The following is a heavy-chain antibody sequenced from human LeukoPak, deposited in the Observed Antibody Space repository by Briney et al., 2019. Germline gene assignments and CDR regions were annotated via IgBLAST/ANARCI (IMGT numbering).Heavy chain of an antibody. V-gene: IGHV4-39*02. CDR2: IYYSGST. J-gene: IGHJ5*02. D-gene: IGHD5-12*01. Sequence: PSETLSLTCTVSGGSISSSSYYWGWIRQPPGKGLEWIGSIYYSGSTYYNPSLKSRVTISVDTSKNQFSLKLSSVTATHTAVYYCAREGRGYSGYHSGHWFDPCSQGTLVTVSS. CDR1: GGSISSSSYY. CDR3: AREGRGYSGYHSGHWFDP.